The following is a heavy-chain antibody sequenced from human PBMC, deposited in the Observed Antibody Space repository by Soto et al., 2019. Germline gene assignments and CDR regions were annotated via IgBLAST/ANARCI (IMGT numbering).Heavy chain of an antibody. D-gene: IGHD2-2*01. CDR2: ISSSSSYI. Sequence: EVQLVESGGGLVKPGGSLRLSCAASGFTFSSYSMNWVRQAPGKGLEWVSSISSSSSYIYYADSVKGRFTISRDNAKNSLYLQMNSLRADDTAVYYCARDWGGDVSTSPPSVWGQGTLVTVSS. CDR1: GFTFSSYS. CDR3: ARDWGGDVSTSPPSV. V-gene: IGHV3-21*01. J-gene: IGHJ4*02.